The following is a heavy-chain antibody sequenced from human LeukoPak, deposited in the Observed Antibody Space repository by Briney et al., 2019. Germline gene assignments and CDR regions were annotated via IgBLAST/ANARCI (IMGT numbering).Heavy chain of an antibody. J-gene: IGHJ4*02. Sequence: SETLSLTCTVSGGSISSYYWSWIRQPAGKGLEWIGEIYHSGSTIYNPSLKSRVTISVDKSKNRFSLKLSSVTAADTAVYYCARRGTRNYYFDYWGQGTLVTVSS. CDR3: ARRGTRNYYFDY. V-gene: IGHV4-59*12. CDR1: GGSISSYY. D-gene: IGHD1-26*01. CDR2: IYHSGST.